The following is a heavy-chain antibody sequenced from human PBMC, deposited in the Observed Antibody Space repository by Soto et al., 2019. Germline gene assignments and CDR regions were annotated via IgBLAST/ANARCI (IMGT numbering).Heavy chain of an antibody. D-gene: IGHD6-6*01. CDR1: GGSISSGDYY. Sequence: PSETLSLTCTVSGGSISSGDYYWSWIRQPPGKGLEWIGYIYYSGSTYYNPSLKSRVTISVDTSKNQFSLKLSSVTAADTAVYYCARARQLASWWFDPWGQGTLVTVSS. J-gene: IGHJ5*02. CDR3: ARARQLASWWFDP. V-gene: IGHV4-30-4*01. CDR2: IYYSGST.